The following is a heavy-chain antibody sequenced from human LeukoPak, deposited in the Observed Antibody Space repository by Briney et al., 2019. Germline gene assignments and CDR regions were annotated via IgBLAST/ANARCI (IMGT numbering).Heavy chain of an antibody. Sequence: PGRSLRLSCAASGFTFSSYGMHWVRQALGKGLEWVAVISYDGSNKYYADSVKGRFTISRDYSKNTLYLQMNSLRAEDTAVYYCAKGRDSSGYELDYWGQGTLVTVST. J-gene: IGHJ4*02. CDR2: ISYDGSNK. D-gene: IGHD3-22*01. CDR1: GFTFSSYG. CDR3: AKGRDSSGYELDY. V-gene: IGHV3-30*18.